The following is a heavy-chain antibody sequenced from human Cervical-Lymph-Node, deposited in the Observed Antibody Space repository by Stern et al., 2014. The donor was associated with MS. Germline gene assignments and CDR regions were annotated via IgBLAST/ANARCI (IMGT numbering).Heavy chain of an antibody. CDR2: ITSSGAHT. CDR1: GFTFSTYR. Sequence: EVQLVESGGGLVKPGGSLRLSCVVSGFTFSTYRMNWVRQAPGKGLVWISSITSSGAHTYHADSVKGRVTISRDNAKNSLYLHMNSLGAEDTAVYYCVRDFCGGDCQTYYYFYGSDVWGQGTTVTVSS. V-gene: IGHV3-21*06. D-gene: IGHD2-21*02. CDR3: VRDFCGGDCQTYYYFYGSDV. J-gene: IGHJ6*02.